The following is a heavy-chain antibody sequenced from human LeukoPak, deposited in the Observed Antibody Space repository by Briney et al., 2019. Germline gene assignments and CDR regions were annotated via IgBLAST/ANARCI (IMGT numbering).Heavy chain of an antibody. D-gene: IGHD2-2*01. Sequence: PGGSLRLSCAASGFTFSTYSMNWVRQAPGKGLEWISYISSSGSTMCYADSVKGRFTISRDNAKNSLYLQVYSLRVEDTAVYYCAPYCSSPTCYEVYFDSWGQGTLVTVSS. CDR2: ISSSGSTM. J-gene: IGHJ4*02. CDR3: APYCSSPTCYEVYFDS. V-gene: IGHV3-48*01. CDR1: GFTFSTYS.